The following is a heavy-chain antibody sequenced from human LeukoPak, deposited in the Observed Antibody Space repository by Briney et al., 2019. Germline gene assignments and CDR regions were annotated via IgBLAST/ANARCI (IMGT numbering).Heavy chain of an antibody. V-gene: IGHV1-69*02. D-gene: IGHD1-26*01. CDR3: ARGGIVGSRTNWFDP. CDR1: GYTLTELS. CDR2: IIPILGIA. J-gene: IGHJ5*02. Sequence: ASVKVSCKVSGYTLTELSMHWVRQAPGKGLEWMGRIIPILGIANYAQKFQGRVTITADKSTSTAYMELSSLRSEDTAVYYCARGGIVGSRTNWFDPWGQGILVTVSS.